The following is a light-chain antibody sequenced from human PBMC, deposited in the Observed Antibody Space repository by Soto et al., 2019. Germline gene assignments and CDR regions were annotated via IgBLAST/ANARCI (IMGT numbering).Light chain of an antibody. CDR1: SSDVGGYNY. V-gene: IGLV2-14*01. CDR3: SSYTSSSTLDVV. CDR2: DVS. J-gene: IGLJ2*01. Sequence: QSVLTQPASVSGSPGQSITISCTGTSSDVGGYNYVSWYQQHPGKAPKLMIYDVSNRPSGVSNRFSGSKSGNTAPLTISGLQAEDEADYYCSSYTSSSTLDVVFGGGTKLTVL.